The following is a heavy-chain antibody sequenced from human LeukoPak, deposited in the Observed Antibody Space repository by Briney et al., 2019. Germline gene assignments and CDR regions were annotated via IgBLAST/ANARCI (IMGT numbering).Heavy chain of an antibody. CDR3: AKASRQAAVASPLDY. CDR1: GFTFSSYW. V-gene: IGHV3-23*01. D-gene: IGHD6-19*01. Sequence: GGSLRLSCAASGFTFSSYWMHWVRQAPGKGLEWVAGIGGVGDRTYYADSVKGRFTISRDNSKDTLFLQMNSLKADDTAVYYCAKASRQAAVASPLDYWGQGTLVTVSS. CDR2: IGGVGDRT. J-gene: IGHJ4*02.